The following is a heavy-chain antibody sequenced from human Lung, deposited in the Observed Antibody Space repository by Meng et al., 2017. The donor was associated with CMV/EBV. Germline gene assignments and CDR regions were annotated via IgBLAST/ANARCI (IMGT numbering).Heavy chain of an antibody. CDR1: GFTFSSYA. V-gene: IGHV3-30*04. Sequence: GGSLRLSXAASGFTFSSYAMHWVRQAPGKGLEWVAVISDDGTNKYYADSVKGRFTISRDNSKNTLYLQVNSLRAEDTAVYYCARDHTPTVTTVLFDSWGQGSLVTVSS. CDR2: ISDDGTNK. D-gene: IGHD4-17*01. J-gene: IGHJ4*02. CDR3: ARDHTPTVTTVLFDS.